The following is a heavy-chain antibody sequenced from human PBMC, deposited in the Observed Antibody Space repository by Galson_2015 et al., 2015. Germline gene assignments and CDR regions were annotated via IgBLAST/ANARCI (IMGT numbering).Heavy chain of an antibody. CDR1: GYTFTSYD. CDR2: MNPNSGNT. J-gene: IGHJ6*03. D-gene: IGHD3-9*01. CDR3: ARGPSRLRYFDWLLPGYYMDV. V-gene: IGHV1-8*01. Sequence: SVKVSCKASGYTFTSYDINWVRQATGQGLEWMGWMNPNSGNTGYAQKFQGRVTMTRISSISTAYMELSSLRSEDTAVYYCARGPSRLRYFDWLLPGYYMDVWGKGTTVTVSS.